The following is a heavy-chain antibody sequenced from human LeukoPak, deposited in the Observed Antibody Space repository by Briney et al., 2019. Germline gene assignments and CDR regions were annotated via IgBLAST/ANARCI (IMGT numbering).Heavy chain of an antibody. D-gene: IGHD5-12*01. CDR3: ARDGGYDLPDY. CDR1: GFTFSTRW. Sequence: GGSLRLSCAASGFTFSTRWMTWGRQAPGKGLEWLANIKKDGSETYYVDSVKGRFTISRDNANNSLYLQMNSLRAEDTAVYYCARDGGYDLPDYWGQGTLVTVSS. V-gene: IGHV3-7*01. J-gene: IGHJ4*02. CDR2: IKKDGSET.